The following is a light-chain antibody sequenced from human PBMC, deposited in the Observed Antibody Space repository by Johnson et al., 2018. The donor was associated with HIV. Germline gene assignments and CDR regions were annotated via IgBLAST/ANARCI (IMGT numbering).Light chain of an antibody. J-gene: IGLJ1*01. Sequence: QPVLTQPPSVSAAPGQKVTISCSGSSSNIGNNYVSWYQQLPGTAPRLLIFDNNKRPSGIPDRFSGSKSGTSATLGITGLQTGDEADYYFVTWDSRLSAFVLGTGTKVSVL. CDR1: SSNIGNNY. CDR2: DNN. CDR3: VTWDSRLSAFV. V-gene: IGLV1-51*01.